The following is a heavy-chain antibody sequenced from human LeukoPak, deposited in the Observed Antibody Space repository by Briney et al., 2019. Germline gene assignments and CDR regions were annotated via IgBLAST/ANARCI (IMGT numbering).Heavy chain of an antibody. CDR3: AKALRGGCSSTSCYPPGY. CDR2: IAGNGDST. V-gene: IGHV3-23*01. D-gene: IGHD2-2*01. CDR1: GFTFSSYA. J-gene: IGHJ4*02. Sequence: GGSLRLSCAASGFTFSSYAMSWVRQARGKGREWVSVIAGNGDSTFYADSVKGRFTIARDNSKNTLYLQMNSLRAEDTAVYFCAKALRGGCSSTSCYPPGYWGQGTLVTVSS.